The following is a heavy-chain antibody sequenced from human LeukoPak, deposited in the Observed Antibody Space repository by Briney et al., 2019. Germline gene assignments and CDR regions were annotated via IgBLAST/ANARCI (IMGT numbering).Heavy chain of an antibody. D-gene: IGHD4-11*01. J-gene: IGHJ5*01. V-gene: IGHV3-7*01. CDR1: GFTFSDYW. Sequence: PGGYLRLSCAASGFTFSDYWMNWIRQAPGKGLEWVANIKQDGSEKYYVDSVKGRFTISRDNAKNSLYLHMNSLRAEDTAVYYCAKEGAYPIVTYDSWGQGTLVTVSS. CDR3: AKEGAYPIVTYDS. CDR2: IKQDGSEK.